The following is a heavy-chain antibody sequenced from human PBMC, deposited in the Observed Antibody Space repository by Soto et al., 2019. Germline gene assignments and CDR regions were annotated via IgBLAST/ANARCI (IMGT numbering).Heavy chain of an antibody. V-gene: IGHV3-74*01. CDR2: IKGDGINT. D-gene: IGHD1-20*01. CDR3: SRGIPGHYGFDV. Sequence: EVQLVESGGGLVQPGGSLRLACAASGFTFSNYWIHWVRQPPGKDLVWVSRIKGDGINTNYADSVKGRFTISRDNAGNTVYLQMKSLRAEDTAVYYCSRGIPGHYGFDVWGQGTMVTGSS. CDR1: GFTFSNYW. J-gene: IGHJ3*01.